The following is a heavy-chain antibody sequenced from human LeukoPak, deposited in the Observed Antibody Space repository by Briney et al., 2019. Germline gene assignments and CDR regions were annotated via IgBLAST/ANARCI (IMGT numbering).Heavy chain of an antibody. CDR2: IRYDGSNK. J-gene: IGHJ4*02. V-gene: IGHV3-30*02. CDR1: GFTFSSYG. D-gene: IGHD5-24*01. Sequence: GGSLRLSCAASGFTFSSYGMHWVRQAPCKGLEWVAFIRYDGSNKYYADSVKGRFTISRDNSKNTLYLQMNSLRAEDTAVYYCAKDGAARWGDDYWGQGTLVTVSS. CDR3: AKDGAARWGDDY.